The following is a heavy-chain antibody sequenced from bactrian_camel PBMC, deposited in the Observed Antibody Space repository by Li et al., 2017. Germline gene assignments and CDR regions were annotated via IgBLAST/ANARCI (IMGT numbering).Heavy chain of an antibody. D-gene: IGHD5*01. CDR2: IESDGST. CDR1: GDTISRYC. V-gene: IGHV3S9*01. J-gene: IGHJ4*01. Sequence: QLVESGGGSVQTGGSLRLSCVASGDTISRYCMGWFRQIPVKEREGVAGIESDGSTSYADSVKGRFTISQDSAKNILYLQLHSLKVEDTAIYYCAASLGKTYCHAAFFLTRSRPNFGQMGQGTQVTVS.